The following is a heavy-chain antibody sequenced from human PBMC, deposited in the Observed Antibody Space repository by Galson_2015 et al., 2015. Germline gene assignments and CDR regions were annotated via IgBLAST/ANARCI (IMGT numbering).Heavy chain of an antibody. CDR2: ISGSGGTT. V-gene: IGHV3-23*01. J-gene: IGHJ4*02. CDR3: AKAHVGSPHCSSTTCHHQPCDY. CDR1: GFTFSSYA. Sequence: SLRLSCAASGFTFSSYAMSWVRQAPGKGLEWVSAISGSGGTTYHADSVKGRFTNSRDNSKNTLYLQMNSLRAEDTAVYYCAKAHVGSPHCSSTTCHHQPCDYWGQGTLVTVSS. D-gene: IGHD2-2*01.